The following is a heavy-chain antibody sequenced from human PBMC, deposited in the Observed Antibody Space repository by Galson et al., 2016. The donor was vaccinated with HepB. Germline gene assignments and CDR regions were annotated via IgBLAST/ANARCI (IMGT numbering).Heavy chain of an antibody. J-gene: IGHJ4*02. CDR1: GYTFSSSW. D-gene: IGHD2-15*01. Sequence: QSGAEVKKTGESLKISCKGSGYTFSSSWIAWVRQRPGTGLEWMGTIYPGDSETRYSPSFQGQVTFSVDKSTSTAYLSWSSLKASDSGTYYCARHGYCGDSGCRDLDSWGQGTLVTVSS. CDR2: IYPGDSET. CDR3: ARHGYCGDSGCRDLDS. V-gene: IGHV5-51*01.